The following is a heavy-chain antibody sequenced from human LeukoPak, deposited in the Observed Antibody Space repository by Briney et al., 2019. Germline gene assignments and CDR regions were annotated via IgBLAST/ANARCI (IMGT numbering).Heavy chain of an antibody. V-gene: IGHV4-61*02. D-gene: IGHD3-10*01. Sequence: SETLSLTCTVSGGSISSGSYYWNWIRQPAGKGLEWIGRIYRSGSTNYNPSLKSRVTISVDTSKNQFSLKLSSVTAADTAVYYCAREGLNMVRGVIPKEAWGWFDPWGQGTLVTVSS. CDR3: AREGLNMVRGVIPKEAWGWFDP. CDR2: IYRSGST. J-gene: IGHJ5*02. CDR1: GGSISSGSYY.